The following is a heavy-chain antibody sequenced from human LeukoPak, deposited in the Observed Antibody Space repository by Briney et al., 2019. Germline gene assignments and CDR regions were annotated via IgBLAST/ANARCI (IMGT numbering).Heavy chain of an antibody. CDR2: ISVSGGTT. D-gene: IGHD3-10*01. Sequence: GGSLRLSCAASGFTFSSYGISWVRQAPGKGLQWVSGISVSGGTTHYADSVKGRFTISRDNSKHTLFLQMNSLRAEDTALYYCTKGFYDSGSSLSALDHWGQGTLVTVSS. CDR1: GFTFSSYG. V-gene: IGHV3-23*01. CDR3: TKGFYDSGSSLSALDH. J-gene: IGHJ4*02.